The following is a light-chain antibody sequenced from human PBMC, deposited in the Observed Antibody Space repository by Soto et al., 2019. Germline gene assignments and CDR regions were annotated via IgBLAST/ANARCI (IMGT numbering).Light chain of an antibody. Sequence: DIQMTQSPSFVSASVGDRVTITCRASQGIGSWLAWYQQKPGEAPKLLIYGASSLQNGVPSRFSGSGYGTDFTLTIRSLQPEDFATYYCQQSSSCPTWTCGQGTKVEVK. CDR2: GAS. J-gene: IGKJ1*01. CDR3: QQSSSCPTWT. CDR1: QGIGSW. V-gene: IGKV1-12*01.